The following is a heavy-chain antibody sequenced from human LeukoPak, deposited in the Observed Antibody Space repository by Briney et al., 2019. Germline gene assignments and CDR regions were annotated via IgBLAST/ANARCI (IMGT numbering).Heavy chain of an antibody. CDR2: INSDGSST. V-gene: IGHV3-74*01. CDR3: ARDDPGRDAFDI. J-gene: IGHJ3*02. Sequence: GGSLRLSCAASGFTFSNYAMSWVRQAPGKGLVWVSRINSDGSSTSYADSVKGRFTISRDNAKNTLYLQMNSLRAEDTAGYYCARDDPGRDAFDIWGQGTMVTVSS. CDR1: GFTFSNYA.